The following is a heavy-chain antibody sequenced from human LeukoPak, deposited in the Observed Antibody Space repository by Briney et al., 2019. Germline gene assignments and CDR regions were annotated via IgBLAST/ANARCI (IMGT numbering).Heavy chain of an antibody. Sequence: GASVKVSCETSGYTFADYFIHWVRQAPGQGLEWMGRINANSGGTEYEQKFQGRVTMTRDTSISTAYVEVNWLISDDTAIYYCARDVSSTPNWEFDYWGQGTLVTVS. CDR2: INANSGGT. CDR3: ARDVSSTPNWEFDY. D-gene: IGHD1-26*01. V-gene: IGHV1-2*06. J-gene: IGHJ4*02. CDR1: GYTFADYF.